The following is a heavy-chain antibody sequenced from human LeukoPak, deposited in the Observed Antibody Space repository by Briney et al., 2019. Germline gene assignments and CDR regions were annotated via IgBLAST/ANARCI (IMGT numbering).Heavy chain of an antibody. D-gene: IGHD6-19*01. CDR2: IRSKVYGGAP. Sequence: GGSLRLSCSASGVTFGDFTMSWFRQSPGQGLEWVGFIRSKVYGGAPEHAGSVAAKFTISRDDSTSIAYLQMNSVQAEDTAVYYCARGSGRYVMVDWWGQGTLVTVSS. CDR1: GVTFGDFT. CDR3: ARGSGRYVMVDW. V-gene: IGHV3-49*03. J-gene: IGHJ4*02.